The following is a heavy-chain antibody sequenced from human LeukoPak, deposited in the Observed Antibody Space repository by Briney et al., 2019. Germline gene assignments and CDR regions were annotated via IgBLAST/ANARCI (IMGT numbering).Heavy chain of an antibody. CDR2: IYHSGST. CDR1: GGSISSYY. CDR3: ARAPRSIGYYGMDV. D-gene: IGHD2-15*01. J-gene: IGHJ6*04. V-gene: IGHV4-59*01. Sequence: SETLSLTCTVSGGSISSYYWSWIRQPPGKGLEWIGYIYHSGSTNYNPSLKSRVTISVDTSKNQFSLKLSSVTAADTAVYYCARAPRSIGYYGMDVWGKGTTVTVSS.